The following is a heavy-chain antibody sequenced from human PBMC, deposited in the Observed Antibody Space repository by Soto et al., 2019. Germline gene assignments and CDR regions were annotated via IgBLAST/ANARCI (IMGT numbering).Heavy chain of an antibody. J-gene: IGHJ6*02. CDR2: IRATIYGATT. CDR1: GFTFGAYT. CDR3: SRVREWLIRRRFRYHGLDV. V-gene: IGHV3-49*04. D-gene: IGHD6-19*01. Sequence: GGSLRLSCTASGFTFGAYTMAWVRQAPGKGLEWVGSIRATIYGATTDYTASVRDRFVISRDDSKGVAYLQMNSLRNEDTAVYSCSRVREWLIRRRFRYHGLDVWGQGTTVTVSS.